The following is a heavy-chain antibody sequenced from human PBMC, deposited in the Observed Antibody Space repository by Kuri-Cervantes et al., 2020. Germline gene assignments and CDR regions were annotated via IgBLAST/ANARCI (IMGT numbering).Heavy chain of an antibody. CDR1: GGSISSGGYY. D-gene: IGHD2-15*01. CDR3: ARGAAPEYFQH. CDR2: IYYSGST. Sequence: PCAVSGGSISSGGYYWSWIRQPPGKGLEWIGYIYYSGSTYYNPSLKSRVTISVDTSKNQFSLKLSSVTAADTAVYYCARGAAPEYFQHWGQGTLVTVSS. J-gene: IGHJ1*01. V-gene: IGHV4-31*02.